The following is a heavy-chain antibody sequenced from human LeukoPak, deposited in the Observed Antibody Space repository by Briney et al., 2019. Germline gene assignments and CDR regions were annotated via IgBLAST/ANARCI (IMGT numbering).Heavy chain of an antibody. CDR3: ARDGFSSGYPYDAFDI. D-gene: IGHD3-22*01. CDR2: IYSGGST. V-gene: IGHV3-53*01. J-gene: IGHJ3*02. CDR1: GFTVSSNY. Sequence: GGSLRLSCAASGFTVSSNYMSWVRQAPGKGLEWVSVIYSGGSTYYADSVKGRFTISRDNSKNTLYLQMNSLRAEDMAVYYCARDGFSSGYPYDAFDIWGQGTMVTVSS.